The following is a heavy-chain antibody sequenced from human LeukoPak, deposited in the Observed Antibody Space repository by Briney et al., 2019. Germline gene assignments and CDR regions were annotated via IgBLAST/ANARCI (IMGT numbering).Heavy chain of an antibody. CDR3: ARGPFGIQLWRNDAFDI. Sequence: PSETLSLTCTVSGGSISSGSYYWSWIRQPAGKGLEWIGRIYTSGSTNYNPSLKSRVTISVDTSKNQFSLKLSSVTAADTAVYYCARGPFGIQLWRNDAFDIWGQGTMVTVPT. J-gene: IGHJ3*02. CDR2: IYTSGST. D-gene: IGHD5-18*01. V-gene: IGHV4-61*02. CDR1: GGSISSGSYY.